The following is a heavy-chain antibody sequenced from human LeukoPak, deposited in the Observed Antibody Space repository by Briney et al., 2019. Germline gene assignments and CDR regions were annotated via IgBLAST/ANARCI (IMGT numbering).Heavy chain of an antibody. D-gene: IGHD5-24*01. CDR3: ARGHRLSLPGRGNWFDP. CDR2: IHPDGGSAK. Sequence: GGSLRLSCVASGLVFRNHWMSWVRQAPGKGLEWVANIHPDGGSAKNYVDSVKGRFTISRDNAKNSLCLQMSNLRAEDTAVYYCARGHRLSLPGRGNWFDPWGQGTLVTVSS. CDR1: GLVFRNHW. J-gene: IGHJ5*02. V-gene: IGHV3-7*01.